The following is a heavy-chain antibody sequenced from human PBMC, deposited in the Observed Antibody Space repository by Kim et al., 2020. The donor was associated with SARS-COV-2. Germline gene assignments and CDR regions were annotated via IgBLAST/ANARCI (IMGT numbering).Heavy chain of an antibody. Sequence: GGSLRLSCAASGFPFSSYGMHWVRQAPGKGLEWVAVISYDGSNKYYADSVKGRFTISRDNSKNTLYLQMNSLRAEDTTVYYCAKESGSGSYYAWTYYYYGMDVWGQGTTVTVSS. D-gene: IGHD3-10*01. CDR3: AKESGSGSYYAWTYYYYGMDV. CDR2: ISYDGSNK. V-gene: IGHV3-30*18. CDR1: GFPFSSYG. J-gene: IGHJ6*02.